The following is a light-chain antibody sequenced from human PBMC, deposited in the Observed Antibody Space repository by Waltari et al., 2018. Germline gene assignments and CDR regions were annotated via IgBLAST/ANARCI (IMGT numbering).Light chain of an antibody. CDR1: QSISIW. Sequence: DIQMTQSPSTLSASVGDRVTITCRASQSISIWLAWYQQKPGKAPKLLIYKASSLESGVPSMFICSGSGTEFTLTISSLQPDDFATYFCLQYNSYSPFTFGQGTRVEIK. CDR2: KAS. J-gene: IGKJ1*01. CDR3: LQYNSYSPFT. V-gene: IGKV1-5*03.